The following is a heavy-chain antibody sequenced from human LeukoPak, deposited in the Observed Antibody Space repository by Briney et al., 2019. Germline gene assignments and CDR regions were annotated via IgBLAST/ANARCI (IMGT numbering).Heavy chain of an antibody. V-gene: IGHV3-7*01. CDR3: VRDLGGRSGH. J-gene: IGHJ4*02. CDR1: GFTFSSYW. D-gene: IGHD1-26*01. CDR2: IKQDGSEK. Sequence: GGSLRLSCAASGFTFSSYWMSWVRQAPGKGREWVANIKQDGSEKNYVDSVKGRSTIFRDNAKNTLYLQMNSLRAEDTAVYYCVRDLGGRSGHWGQGTLVTVSS.